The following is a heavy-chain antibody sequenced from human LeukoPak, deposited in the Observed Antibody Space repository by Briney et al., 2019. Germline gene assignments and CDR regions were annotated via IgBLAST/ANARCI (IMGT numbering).Heavy chain of an antibody. CDR1: GFTFSSYA. D-gene: IGHD3-9*01. Sequence: GGSLRLSCAASGFTFSSYAMHWVRQAPGEGLEWVAVISYDGSNKYYADSVKGRFTISRDNSKNTLYLQMNSLRAEDTAVYYCARDHRVDWLSGALSRWGQGTLVTVSS. CDR2: ISYDGSNK. CDR3: ARDHRVDWLSGALSR. V-gene: IGHV3-30-3*01. J-gene: IGHJ4*02.